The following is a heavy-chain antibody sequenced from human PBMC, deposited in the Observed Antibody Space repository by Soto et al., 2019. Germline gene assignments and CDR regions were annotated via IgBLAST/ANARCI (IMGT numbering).Heavy chain of an antibody. Sequence: PGGSLRLSCVVSGFTFNNYGINWVRQAPGKGLEWVSTVSKGDYTYYPDSVKGRFTISRDNAKNSVSLQMNTLRAEDTAVYYCAREDSIIIPAVSDFWGQGTLVTVSS. J-gene: IGHJ4*02. CDR3: AREDSIIIPAVSDF. CDR1: GFTFNNYG. D-gene: IGHD2-2*01. CDR2: VSKGDYT. V-gene: IGHV3-21*01.